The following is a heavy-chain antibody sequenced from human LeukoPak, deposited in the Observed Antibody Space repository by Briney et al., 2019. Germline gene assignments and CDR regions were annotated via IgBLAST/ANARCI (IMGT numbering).Heavy chain of an antibody. Sequence: GESLKISCKGSGYSFTSYWIGWVRQMPGKGLEWMGIIYPGDSDTRYSPSFQGQVTISADKSISTAYLQWSSLKASDTAMYYCARFSGYSSSWSNYYGMDVWGQGTTVTVSS. CDR1: GYSFTSYW. CDR3: ARFSGYSSSWSNYYGMDV. J-gene: IGHJ6*02. V-gene: IGHV5-51*01. CDR2: IYPGDSDT. D-gene: IGHD6-13*01.